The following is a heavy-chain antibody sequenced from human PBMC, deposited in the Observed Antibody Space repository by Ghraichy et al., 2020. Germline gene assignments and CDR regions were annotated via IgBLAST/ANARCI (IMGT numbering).Heavy chain of an antibody. CDR3: AKTKENRDFWSDYSYYYYGMDV. Sequence: GGSLTLSCAASGFTFSSYAMSWVRQATGKGLEWVSAISGSGGSTYYADSVKGRFTISRDNSKNTLYLQMNSLRAEDTAVYYCAKTKENRDFWSDYSYYYYGMDVWGQGTTVTVSS. CDR2: ISGSGGST. D-gene: IGHD3-3*01. J-gene: IGHJ6*02. V-gene: IGHV3-23*01. CDR1: GFTFSSYA.